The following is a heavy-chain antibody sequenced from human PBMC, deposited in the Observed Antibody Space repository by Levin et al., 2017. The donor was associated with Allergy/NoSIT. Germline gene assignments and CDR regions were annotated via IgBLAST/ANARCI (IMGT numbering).Heavy chain of an antibody. D-gene: IGHD3-22*01. Sequence: SCEASGFTFSSYAMSWVRQAPGKGLEWVSAISGSGGSTYYADSVKGRFTISRDNSKNTLYLQMNRLRAEDTAVYYCAKDSLKSPYYSDSSGYSTAVDYWGQGTLVTVSS. CDR2: ISGSGGST. CDR1: GFTFSSYA. CDR3: AKDSLKSPYYSDSSGYSTAVDY. V-gene: IGHV3-23*01. J-gene: IGHJ4*02.